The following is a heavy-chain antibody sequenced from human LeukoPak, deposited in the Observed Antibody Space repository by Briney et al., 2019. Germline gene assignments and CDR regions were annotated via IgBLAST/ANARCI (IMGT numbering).Heavy chain of an antibody. D-gene: IGHD7-27*01. CDR3: ARDSLGPDALDI. J-gene: IGHJ3*02. Sequence: ASVKVSCKASGYTFSSYGINWVRQAPGQGLEWMGWISVYNGNTNHAQKFQGRLTMTTDTSTNMAHIELRSLRSDDTAVYYCARDSLGPDALDIWGQGTMVTVSS. CDR2: ISVYNGNT. CDR1: GYTFSSYG. V-gene: IGHV1-18*01.